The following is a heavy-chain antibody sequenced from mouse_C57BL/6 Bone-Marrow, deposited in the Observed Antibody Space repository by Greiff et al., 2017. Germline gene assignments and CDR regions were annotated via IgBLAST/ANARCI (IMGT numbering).Heavy chain of an antibody. J-gene: IGHJ1*03. CDR3: VRHYYGSSRYWYFDV. V-gene: IGHV5-6*01. CDR1: GFTFSSYG. CDR2: ISSGGSYT. D-gene: IGHD1-1*01. Sequence: EVHLVESGGDLVKPGGSLKLSCAASGFTFSSYGMSWVRQTPDKRLEWVATISSGGSYTYYPDSVKGRFTISRDNAKNTLYLQMSSLKSEDTAMYYCVRHYYGSSRYWYFDVWGTGTTVTVSS.